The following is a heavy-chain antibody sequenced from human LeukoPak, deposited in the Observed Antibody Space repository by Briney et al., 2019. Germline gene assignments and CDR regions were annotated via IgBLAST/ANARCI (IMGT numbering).Heavy chain of an antibody. CDR1: GFTFDDYA. Sequence: GGSLRLSCAASGFTFDDYAMHWVRQAPGKGLEWVSGISWNSGSIGYADSVKGRFTISRDNAKNSLYLQMNSLRAEDTALYYCAKDGSSGPEYYFDYWGQGTLVTVSS. CDR2: ISWNSGSI. J-gene: IGHJ4*02. V-gene: IGHV3-9*01. D-gene: IGHD6-19*01. CDR3: AKDGSSGPEYYFDY.